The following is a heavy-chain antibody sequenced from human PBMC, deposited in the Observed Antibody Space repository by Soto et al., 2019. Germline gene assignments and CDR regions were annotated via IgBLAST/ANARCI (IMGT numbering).Heavy chain of an antibody. J-gene: IGHJ6*02. CDR2: ISGYNGDT. V-gene: IGHV1-18*01. D-gene: IGHD2-8*01. Sequence: ASVKVSCKASGYTYTRYGISWVRQAPGQGLEWMGWISGYNGDTNYAQKFQGRVSMTIDTSTTTAYMELRSLTSDDTAVYYCAKNGQPPYYYYGLDVWGQGTKVTVSS. CDR3: AKNGQPPYYYYGLDV. CDR1: GYTYTRYG.